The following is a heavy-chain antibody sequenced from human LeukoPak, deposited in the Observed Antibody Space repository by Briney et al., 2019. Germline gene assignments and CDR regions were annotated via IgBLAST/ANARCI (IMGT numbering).Heavy chain of an antibody. CDR3: VAGYYDILTGYDPGYYGMDV. J-gene: IGHJ6*02. V-gene: IGHV3-48*03. CDR1: GFTFSSYE. Sequence: GGSLRLSCAASGFTFSSYEMNWVRQAPGKGLEWVSYISSRGSTIYYADSVKGRFTISRDNAKNSLYLQMNSLRAEDTAVYYCVAGYYDILTGYDPGYYGMDVWGQGTTVTVSS. D-gene: IGHD3-9*01. CDR2: ISSRGSTI.